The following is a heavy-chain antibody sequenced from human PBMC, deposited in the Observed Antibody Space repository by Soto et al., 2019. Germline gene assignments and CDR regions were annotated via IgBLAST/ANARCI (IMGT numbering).Heavy chain of an antibody. CDR3: ARDLWGYCGADCYPLDV. J-gene: IGHJ6*02. CDR2: MYNTGST. D-gene: IGHD2-21*02. V-gene: IGHV4-59*01. CDR1: GGSISRYY. Sequence: SETLSLTCTVSGGSISRYYWSWIRQPPGKGLEWIGYMYNTGSTIYNPSLKSRVTISVDTSKNQFSLKLNSVTSADTAVYYCARDLWGYCGADCYPLDVWGQGTTVTVS.